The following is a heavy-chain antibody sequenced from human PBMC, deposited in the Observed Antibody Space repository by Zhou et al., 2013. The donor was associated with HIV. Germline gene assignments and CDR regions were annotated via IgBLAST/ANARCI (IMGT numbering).Heavy chain of an antibody. Sequence: QVQLVQSGTEVKKPGTSVKVSCKASGYTFPDYDINWVRQATGQGLEWMGWMNPNSGNTGYARKFQGRLTMTTNTSISTAFMELRSLRSDDTAVYYCARVSGPSAKYSSGKGWFDPWGQGTLVTVSS. CDR1: GYTFPDYD. D-gene: IGHD6-19*01. CDR2: MNPNSGNT. V-gene: IGHV1-8*01. CDR3: ARVSGPSAKYSSGKGWFDP. J-gene: IGHJ5*02.